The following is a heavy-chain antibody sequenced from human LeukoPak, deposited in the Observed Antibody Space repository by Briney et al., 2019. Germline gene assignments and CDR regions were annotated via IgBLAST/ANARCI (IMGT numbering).Heavy chain of an antibody. CDR3: VKVGSGWYGYVD. V-gene: IGHV3-64D*06. CDR1: GFTFSSYA. CDR2: IGSYGGTT. J-gene: IGHJ4*02. Sequence: GGSLRLPCSASGFTFSSYAMHWVRQAPGKGLEYVSAIGSYGGTTYYADSVKGRFTISRDNSKNTLYLQMSSLRPEDTAVYYCVKVGSGWYGYVDWGQGTLVTVSS. D-gene: IGHD6-19*01.